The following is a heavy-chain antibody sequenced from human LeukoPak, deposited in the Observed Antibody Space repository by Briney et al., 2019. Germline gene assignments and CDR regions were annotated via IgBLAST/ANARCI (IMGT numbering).Heavy chain of an antibody. CDR1: GLTFSNCA. CDR3: VKARLAVAVYFDS. V-gene: IGHV3-64D*09. J-gene: IGHJ4*02. D-gene: IGHD6-19*01. Sequence: GGSLRLSCSASGLTFSNCALHWVCMRQGKGQEHVSAISSNGGGTNYADSLKGRFTTSRDNSKNTMYLQMSSLRAEDTAIYYCVKARLAVAVYFDSWGQGTLVTVSS. CDR2: ISSNGGGT.